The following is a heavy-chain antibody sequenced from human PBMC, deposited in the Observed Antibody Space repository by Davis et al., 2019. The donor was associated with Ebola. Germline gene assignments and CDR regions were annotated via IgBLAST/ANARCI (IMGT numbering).Heavy chain of an antibody. CDR1: GGSISSDY. Sequence: MPSETLSLTCTVSGGSISSDYWSWIRQPPGKGLEWIGFIYYSGSTNYNLSLKSRVTISVDTSKNQFSLKLSSVTAADTAVYYCARARARKGIYYDSSGYYYYYGMDVWGQGTTVTVSS. V-gene: IGHV4-59*12. D-gene: IGHD3-22*01. CDR2: IYYSGST. CDR3: ARARARKGIYYDSSGYYYYYGMDV. J-gene: IGHJ6*02.